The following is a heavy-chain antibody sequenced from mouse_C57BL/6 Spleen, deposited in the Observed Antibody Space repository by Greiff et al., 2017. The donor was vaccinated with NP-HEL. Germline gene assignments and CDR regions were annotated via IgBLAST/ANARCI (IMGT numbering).Heavy chain of an antibody. CDR1: GYAFSSSW. V-gene: IGHV1-82*01. CDR2: IYPGDGDT. J-gene: IGHJ4*01. D-gene: IGHD1-1*01. Sequence: VQLQQSGPELVKPGASVKISCKASGYAFSSSWMNWVKQRPGKGLEWIGRIYPGDGDTNYNGKFKGKATLTADKSSSTAYMQRSSLTSEDSAVYFCARWHYGRSDDAMDDWGQGTSVTVSS. CDR3: ARWHYGRSDDAMDD.